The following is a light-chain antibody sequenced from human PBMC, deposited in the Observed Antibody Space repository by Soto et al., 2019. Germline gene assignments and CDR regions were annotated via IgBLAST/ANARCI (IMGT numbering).Light chain of an antibody. CDR2: DAS. CDR3: QQHNSFSIT. Sequence: DIQMTQSPSSLSASVGDRVTITCQASQDISNYLNWYQQKPGKAPKLLIYDASSLESGVPSRFSGSGSGTEFTLTINSLQADDFATYYCQQHNSFSITFGQGTRLEIK. J-gene: IGKJ5*01. CDR1: QDISNY. V-gene: IGKV1-5*01.